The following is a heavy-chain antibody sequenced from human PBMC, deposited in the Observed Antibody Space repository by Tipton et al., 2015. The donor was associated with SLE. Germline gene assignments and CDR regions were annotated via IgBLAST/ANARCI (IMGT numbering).Heavy chain of an antibody. CDR1: GFTFSSYW. V-gene: IGHV3-74*01. D-gene: IGHD2-2*01. Sequence: SLRLSCAASGFTFSSYWMHWVRQAPGKGRVWGSRINEDGCITSYEDPVKGRFTISRDNAKNTLYLQMNSLRAEDAALYYCARGIDPTSSRISDYWGQGTLVSVSS. J-gene: IGHJ4*02. CDR2: INEDGCIT. CDR3: ARGIDPTSSRISDY.